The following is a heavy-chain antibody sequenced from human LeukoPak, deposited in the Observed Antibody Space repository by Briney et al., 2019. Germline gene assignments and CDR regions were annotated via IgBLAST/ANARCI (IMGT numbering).Heavy chain of an antibody. D-gene: IGHD3-10*01. Sequence: GGSLRLSCAASGFSFRSFWMSWVRQAPGKGLEWVASIKEDGSDKYYVESVKGRFTISRENTRNSLYLQMNSLRAEDTAVYYCARVLWFGGIYYFDYWGQGTLVTVSS. V-gene: IGHV3-7*04. CDR1: GFSFRSFW. J-gene: IGHJ4*02. CDR3: ARVLWFGGIYYFDY. CDR2: IKEDGSDK.